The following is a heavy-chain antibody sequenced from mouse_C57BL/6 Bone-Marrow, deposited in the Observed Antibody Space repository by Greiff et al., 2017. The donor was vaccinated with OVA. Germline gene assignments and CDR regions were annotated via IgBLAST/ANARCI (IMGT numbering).Heavy chain of an antibody. Sequence: VQLQQSGPELVKPGASVKIPCKASGYAFSSSWMNWVKQRPGKGLEWIGRIYPGDGDTNYNGKFKGKATLTADKSSSTAYMQLSSLTSEDSAVYFCARGRLLLGGFDYWGKGTTLTVSS. V-gene: IGHV1-82*01. J-gene: IGHJ2*01. CDR1: GYAFSSSW. CDR3: ARGRLLLGGFDY. D-gene: IGHD1-1*01. CDR2: IYPGDGDT.